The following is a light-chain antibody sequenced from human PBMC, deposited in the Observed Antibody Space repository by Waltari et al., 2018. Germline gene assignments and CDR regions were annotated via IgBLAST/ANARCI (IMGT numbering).Light chain of an antibody. V-gene: IGLV2-14*03. CDR3: NSYTGSSSWV. J-gene: IGLJ3*02. CDR2: DVS. CDR1: SSDVGFYNY. Sequence: QSALTQPASVSGSPGQSITISCTGTSSDVGFYNYVSWYQQPPGKAPNVIIYDVSERPSGVSNRFSGSKSGNTASLTISGLQAEDEADYYCNSYTGSSSWVFGGGTKLTVL.